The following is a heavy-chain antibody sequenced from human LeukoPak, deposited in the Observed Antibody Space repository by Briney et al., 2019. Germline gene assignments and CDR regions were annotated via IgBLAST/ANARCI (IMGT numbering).Heavy chain of an antibody. Sequence: PGASLRLSCAASGFTFSSYAMSWVRQAPGKGLEWVSAISGSGGSTYYADSVKGRFTISRDNSKNTLYLQMNSLRAEDTAVYYCAKRGDSGSYHYHYYGMDVWGQGTTVTVSS. CDR2: ISGSGGST. V-gene: IGHV3-23*01. CDR3: AKRGDSGSYHYHYYGMDV. CDR1: GFTFSSYA. J-gene: IGHJ6*02. D-gene: IGHD1-26*01.